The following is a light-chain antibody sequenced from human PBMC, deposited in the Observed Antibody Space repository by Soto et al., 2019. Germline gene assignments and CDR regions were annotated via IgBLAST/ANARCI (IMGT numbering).Light chain of an antibody. Sequence: QSALTQPPSASGSPGQSVTISCTGTSSDIGGSNYVSWYQQHPGKVPKLIIYAVSKRPSGVPDRFAGSKSGNTASLTVSGLQAEDEADYYCSSYAGSNIYVFGTGTKLT. CDR1: SSDIGGSNY. CDR2: AVS. CDR3: SSYAGSNIYV. V-gene: IGLV2-8*01. J-gene: IGLJ1*01.